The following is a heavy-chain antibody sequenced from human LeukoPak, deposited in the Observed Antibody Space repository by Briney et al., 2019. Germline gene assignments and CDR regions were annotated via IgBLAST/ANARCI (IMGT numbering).Heavy chain of an antibody. CDR3: ARRDGSYYGYY. J-gene: IGHJ4*02. Sequence: ASVKVSCKASGYTFNTYGITWVRQAPGQGLEWMGWISGYNGKTKYAQKLQGRVTMTTDTSTSTAYMELRSLRSDDTAVYYCARRDGSYYGYYWGQGTLVTVSS. CDR2: ISGYNGKT. D-gene: IGHD1-26*01. CDR1: GYTFNTYG. V-gene: IGHV1-18*01.